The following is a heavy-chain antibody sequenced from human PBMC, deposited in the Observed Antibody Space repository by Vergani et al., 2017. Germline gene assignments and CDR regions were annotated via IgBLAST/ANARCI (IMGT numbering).Heavy chain of an antibody. D-gene: IGHD2-2*01. Sequence: QLQLQESGPGLVKPSETLSLTCTVSVGSLSSSSYYWGWIRQPPGKGLEWIGCIYYSGSTYYNPSLKSRFTISVETSKNQCSLKLCYVTAADTAVYYCASLLGYCSSTNCSHYFDYWGQGTLVTVSS. CDR3: ASLLGYCSSTNCSHYFDY. J-gene: IGHJ4*02. CDR2: IYYSGST. CDR1: VGSLSSSSYY. V-gene: IGHV4-39*07.